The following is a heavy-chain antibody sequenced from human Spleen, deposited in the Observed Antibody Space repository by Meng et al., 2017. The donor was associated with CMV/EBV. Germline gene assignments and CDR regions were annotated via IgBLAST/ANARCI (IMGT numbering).Heavy chain of an antibody. CDR3: ARDEGPSSSWSYYYYGMDV. V-gene: IGHV3-21*01. CDR1: GFTFSSYS. J-gene: IGHJ6*02. CDR2: ISSSSSYI. Sequence: GESLKISCAASGFTFSSYSMNWVRQAPGKGLEWVSSISSSSSYIYYADSVKGRFTISRDNAKNSLYLQMNSLIAEDTAVYYCARDEGPSSSWSYYYYGMDVWGQGTTVTVSS. D-gene: IGHD6-13*01.